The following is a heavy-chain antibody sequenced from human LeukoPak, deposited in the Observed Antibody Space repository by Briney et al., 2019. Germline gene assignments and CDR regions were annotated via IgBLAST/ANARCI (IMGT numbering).Heavy chain of an antibody. CDR2: ISGSGSST. Sequence: GGSLRLSCAASGFTFSIYAMTWVRQAPGKGLEWVSAISGSGSSTYYADSVKGRFTISRDNSKNTLYLQMNSLRAEDTAVYYCAKRNTAMAGVATWGQGTLVTVSS. CDR3: AKRNTAMAGVAT. CDR1: GFTFSIYA. J-gene: IGHJ5*02. D-gene: IGHD5-18*01. V-gene: IGHV3-23*01.